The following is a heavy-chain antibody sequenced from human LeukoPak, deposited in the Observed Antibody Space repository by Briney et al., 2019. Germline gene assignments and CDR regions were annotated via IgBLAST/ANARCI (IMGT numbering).Heavy chain of an antibody. CDR3: ARDRRRIAAAGTKYDY. Sequence: SGTLSLTCAVSGGSIKSNNWWSWVRQPPGKGLEWIGEIYHSGSTNYNPSLKSRVTISVDTSKNQFSLKLSSVTAADTAVYYCARDRRRIAAAGTKYDYWGQGTLVTVSS. CDR2: IYHSGST. CDR1: GGSIKSNNW. J-gene: IGHJ4*02. V-gene: IGHV4-4*02. D-gene: IGHD6-13*01.